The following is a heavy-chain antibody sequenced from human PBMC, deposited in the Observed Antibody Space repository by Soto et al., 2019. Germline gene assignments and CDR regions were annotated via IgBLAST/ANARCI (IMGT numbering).Heavy chain of an antibody. D-gene: IGHD5-12*01. CDR1: GGTFSNSA. J-gene: IGHJ6*04. CDR2: IMPIFRTP. V-gene: IGHV1-69*13. CDR3: ASNKDRLQLGGNYYYFWDV. Sequence: SVKVSCKASGGTFSNSAISWVRQAPGQGLEWMGGIMPIFRTPDYAQKFQGRVTITADESTSTAYMELTGLRSDDTAVYYCASNKDRLQLGGNYYYFWDVWGKGTRVTVSS.